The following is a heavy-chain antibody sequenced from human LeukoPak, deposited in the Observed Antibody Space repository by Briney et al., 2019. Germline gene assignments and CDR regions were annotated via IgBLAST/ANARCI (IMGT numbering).Heavy chain of an antibody. V-gene: IGHV1-18*01. D-gene: IGHD6-19*01. Sequence: ASVKVSCKASGYTFTSYGISWVRQAPGQGLEWMGWISAYNGNTNYAQKLQGRVTMTTDTSTSTAYMELRSLRSDDTAVYYCASYAYEIAVAGLYYFDYWGQGTLVTVSS. J-gene: IGHJ4*02. CDR3: ASYAYEIAVAGLYYFDY. CDR2: ISAYNGNT. CDR1: GYTFTSYG.